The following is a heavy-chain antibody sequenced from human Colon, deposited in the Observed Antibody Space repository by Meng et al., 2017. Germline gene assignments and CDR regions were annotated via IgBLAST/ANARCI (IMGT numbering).Heavy chain of an antibody. D-gene: IGHD6-13*01. J-gene: IGHJ4*02. CDR3: ARRIAASGTTLGY. V-gene: IGHV1-8*01. CDR2: MNPNSGNT. CDR1: GYTFTTYD. Sequence: ASVKVSCKASGYTFTTYDIDWVRQATGQGLEWMGWMNPNSGNTGSAQKLQGRATMTRNTSISTAYMELSNLRSEDTAVYYCARRIAASGTTLGYWGQGTLVTVSS.